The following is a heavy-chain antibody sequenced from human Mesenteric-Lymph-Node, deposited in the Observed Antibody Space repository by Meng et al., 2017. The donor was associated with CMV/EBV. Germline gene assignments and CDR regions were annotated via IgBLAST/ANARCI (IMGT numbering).Heavy chain of an antibody. CDR1: GGSISSSSYY. Sequence: SETLSLTCTVSGGSISSSSYYWGWIRQPPGKGLEWIGSIYYSGSTYYNPSLKSRVTISVDTSKNQFSLKLSSVTAADTAVYYCARDSGNFDYWGQGTLVTVSS. CDR3: ARDSGNFDY. V-gene: IGHV4-39*02. CDR2: IYYSGST. J-gene: IGHJ4*02. D-gene: IGHD1-26*01.